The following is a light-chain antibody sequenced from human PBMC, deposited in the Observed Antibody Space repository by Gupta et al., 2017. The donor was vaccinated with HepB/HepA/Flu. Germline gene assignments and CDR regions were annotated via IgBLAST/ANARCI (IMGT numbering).Light chain of an antibody. CDR3: QVWDSTSDHPDWV. CDR2: DDS. CDR1: NIGTKS. J-gene: IGLJ3*02. V-gene: IGLV3-21*03. Sequence: SYVLTQPPSVSVDPGKTATITCGGNNIGTKSVHWYQQKPGQAPVLVVHDDSDRPSGIPERFSGSNSGNTATLTISRVEAGDEADYYCQVWDSTSDHPDWVFGGGTKLTVL.